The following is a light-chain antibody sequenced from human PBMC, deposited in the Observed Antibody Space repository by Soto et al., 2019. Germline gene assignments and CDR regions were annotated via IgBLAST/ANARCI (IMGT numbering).Light chain of an antibody. CDR3: SSYAGSNIVV. CDR1: SSDVGGYNF. CDR2: EVS. J-gene: IGLJ2*01. Sequence: QSALTQPPSASGSPGQSVTISCTGNSSDVGGYNFVSWYQQHPGKAPKLMIYEVSERPSGVPDRFSGSKSGNTASLTVSGLQAEEEADYYCSSYAGSNIVVFGGGTKLTVL. V-gene: IGLV2-8*01.